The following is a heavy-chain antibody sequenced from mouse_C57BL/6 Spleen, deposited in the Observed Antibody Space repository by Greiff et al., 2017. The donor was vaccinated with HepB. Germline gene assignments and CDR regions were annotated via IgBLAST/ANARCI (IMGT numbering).Heavy chain of an antibody. V-gene: IGHV5-17*01. D-gene: IGHD3-3*01. CDR2: ISSGSSTI. CDR1: GFTFSDYG. CDR3: ARGDRDYYAMDY. J-gene: IGHJ4*01. Sequence: EVKLMESGGGLVKPGGSLKLSCAASGFTFSDYGMHWVRQAPEKGLEWVAYISSGSSTIYYADTVKGRFTISRDNAKNTLILQMTSLGSEDTAMYYCARGDRDYYAMDYWGQGTSVTVSS.